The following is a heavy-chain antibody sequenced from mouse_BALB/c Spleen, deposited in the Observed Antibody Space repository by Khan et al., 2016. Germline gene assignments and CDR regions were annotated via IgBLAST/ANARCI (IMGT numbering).Heavy chain of an antibody. CDR3: GRWGYGYAMDY. D-gene: IGHD2-14*01. J-gene: IGHJ4*01. CDR1: GYSITSDYA. V-gene: IGHV3-2*02. CDR2: ISYSGST. Sequence: EVQLQESGPGLVKPSQSLSLTCTVTGYSITSDYAWNWIRQFPGNKLEWMGYISYSGSTSYNPSLRSRISITRDTSKNQFFLQLNSVTTEDPATLYWGRWGYGYAMDYWGQGTSVTVSS.